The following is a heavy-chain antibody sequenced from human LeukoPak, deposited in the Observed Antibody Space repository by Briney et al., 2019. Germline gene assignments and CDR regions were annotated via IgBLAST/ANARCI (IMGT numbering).Heavy chain of an antibody. D-gene: IGHD5-18*01. J-gene: IGHJ6*03. CDR3: VKDGAAVDTDLVIGYHYYHMDV. CDR2: ISWDGETT. Sequence: PGGSLRLSCAVSGFTFDDYAMHWVRQAPGKGLEWVSLISWDGETTYYGDSVKGRFTISRDNSNNSLYLQMNSLRADDSALYYCVKDGAAVDTDLVIGYHYYHMDVWGKGTTVTVSS. V-gene: IGHV3-43D*03. CDR1: GFTFDDYA.